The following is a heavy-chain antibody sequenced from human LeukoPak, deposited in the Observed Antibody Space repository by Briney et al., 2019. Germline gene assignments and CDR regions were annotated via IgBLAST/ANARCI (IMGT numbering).Heavy chain of an antibody. CDR3: ARPGDHGDYFDF. Sequence: APVKVSCKASGYTFTSYPTHWVRQAPGQRLEWMGYINSGSGHTKYSQTFQGRVTMTRDTSASTSYMALSSLTSEDTAVYYCARPGDHGDYFDFWGQGTLVSVPS. V-gene: IGHV1-3*04. CDR1: GYTFTSYP. D-gene: IGHD4-17*01. J-gene: IGHJ4*02. CDR2: INSGSGHT.